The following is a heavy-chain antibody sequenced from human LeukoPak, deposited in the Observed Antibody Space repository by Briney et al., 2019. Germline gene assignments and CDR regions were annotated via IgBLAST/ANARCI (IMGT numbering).Heavy chain of an antibody. D-gene: IGHD6-13*01. CDR3: ARGLMAAAGAFDY. V-gene: IGHV1-69*13. J-gene: IGHJ4*02. CDR2: IIPIFGTA. Sequence: ASVKVSCKASGCTFSSYAISWVRQAPGQGLEWMGWIIPIFGTANYAQKFQGRVTITADESTSTAYMELSSLRSEDTDVYYCARGLMAAAGAFDYWGQGTLVTVSS. CDR1: GCTFSSYA.